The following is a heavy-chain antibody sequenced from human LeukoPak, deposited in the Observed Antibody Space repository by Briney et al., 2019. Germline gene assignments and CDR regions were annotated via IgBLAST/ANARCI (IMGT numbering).Heavy chain of an antibody. CDR3: ARVSIAALYYYYYMDV. CDR1: GFTFSDYY. CDR2: ISSSGSTI. V-gene: IGHV3-11*01. Sequence: PGGSLRLSCASSGFTFSDYYMSWVRQAPGKGLEWVSYISSSGSTIYYADSVKGRFTISRDNAKNSLYLQMNSLRAEDTAVYYCARVSIAALYYYYYMDVWGKGTTVTVSS. D-gene: IGHD6-6*01. J-gene: IGHJ6*03.